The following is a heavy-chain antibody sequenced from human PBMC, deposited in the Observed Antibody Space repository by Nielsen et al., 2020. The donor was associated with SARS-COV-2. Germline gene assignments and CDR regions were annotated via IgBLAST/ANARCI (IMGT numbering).Heavy chain of an antibody. CDR2: IDWDDDK. CDR3: ARLDRGYSYCYVSYAFDI. V-gene: IGHV2-70*11. J-gene: IGHJ3*02. CDR1: GFSLSTSGMC. Sequence: SGPTLVKPTQTLTLTCSFSGFSLSTSGMCVSWIRQPPGKPLEWLARIDWDDDKYYCTSLKTRLTISKDTSKNQVVLRMTNMDLVDTATYYCARLDRGYSYCYVSYAFDIWGQGTMVTVSS. D-gene: IGHD5-18*01.